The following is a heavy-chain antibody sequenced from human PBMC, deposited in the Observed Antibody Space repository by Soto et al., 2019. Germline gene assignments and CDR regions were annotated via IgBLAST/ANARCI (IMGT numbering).Heavy chain of an antibody. CDR2: ISGSGGST. D-gene: IGHD5-18*01. Sequence: GSLRLSCAASGFTFSSYTMSWVRQAPGKGLEWVSAISGSGGSTYYADSVKGRFTISRDNSKNTLYLQMNSLRAEDTAVYYCAKTQIEYSYGRFDYWGQGTLVTVSS. V-gene: IGHV3-23*01. J-gene: IGHJ4*02. CDR3: AKTQIEYSYGRFDY. CDR1: GFTFSSYT.